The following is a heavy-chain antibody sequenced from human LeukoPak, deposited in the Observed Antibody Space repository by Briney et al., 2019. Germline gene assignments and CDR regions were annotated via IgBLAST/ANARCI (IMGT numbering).Heavy chain of an antibody. CDR2: ISSGSSYT. J-gene: IGHJ4*02. D-gene: IGHD4-17*01. CDR1: GFTFSDYY. Sequence: GGSLRLSCAASGFTFSDYYMSWIRQAPGKGLEWVSHISSGSSYTSYADSVKGRFTISRDNAKNSLYLQMNSLRAEDTAVYYCARGDSVTTLAYWGQGTLVTVSS. V-gene: IGHV3-11*05. CDR3: ARGDSVTTLAY.